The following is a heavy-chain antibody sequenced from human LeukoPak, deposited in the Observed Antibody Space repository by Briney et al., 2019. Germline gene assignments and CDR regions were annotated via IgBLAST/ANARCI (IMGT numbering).Heavy chain of an antibody. CDR1: GFTSSTYG. D-gene: IGHD3-10*01. Sequence: GGSLRLSCAASGFTSSTYGMHWVRPAPGKGLERVAFIRYDGSNKNYADSVKGRFTIYRDNSKNTLYLQMNSLRAEDTTVYYCASYWRMGHYMVVWGRGTAVTVSS. CDR3: ASYWRMGHYMVV. V-gene: IGHV3-30*02. J-gene: IGHJ6*03. CDR2: IRYDGSNK.